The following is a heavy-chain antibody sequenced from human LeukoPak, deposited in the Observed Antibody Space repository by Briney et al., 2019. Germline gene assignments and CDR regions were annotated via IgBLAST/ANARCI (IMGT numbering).Heavy chain of an antibody. Sequence: GASVKVSCKASGYTFTGYYMHWVRQAPGQGLEWMGWINPNSGGTNYAQKFQGWVTMTRDTSISTAYMELSRLRSDDTAVYYCARGPYYDILTGYPDAFDIWGQGTMVTVSS. J-gene: IGHJ3*02. D-gene: IGHD3-9*01. V-gene: IGHV1-2*04. CDR2: INPNSGGT. CDR1: GYTFTGYY. CDR3: ARGPYYDILTGYPDAFDI.